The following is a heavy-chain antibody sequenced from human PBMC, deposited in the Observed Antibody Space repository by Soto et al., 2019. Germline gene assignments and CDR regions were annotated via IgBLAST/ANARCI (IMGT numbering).Heavy chain of an antibody. V-gene: IGHV3-74*01. CDR1: GFTFSSYW. CDR2: INGDGSST. Sequence: PGGSLRLSCAASGFTFSSYWMSWVRQAPGKGLVWVSRINGDGSSTGYADSVKGRFTISRDNAKNTLYLQMNSLRAEDTAVYYCARESDGANSLWGQGTLVTVSS. CDR3: ARESDGANSL. J-gene: IGHJ4*02. D-gene: IGHD4-17*01.